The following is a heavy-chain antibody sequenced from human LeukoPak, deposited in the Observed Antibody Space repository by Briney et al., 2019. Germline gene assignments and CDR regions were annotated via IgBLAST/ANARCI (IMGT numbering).Heavy chain of an antibody. CDR1: GFTFSSSW. CDR3: ARHSSGYY. V-gene: IGHV3-7*01. CDR2: IKEDGSEK. Sequence: QRGGSLRLSCAVSGFTFSSSWMSWVRQAPGKGLEWVANIKEDGSEKYYVDSVKGRFTISRDNAKNSLYLQLNSLRVEDTAVYYCARHSSGYYWGQGTLVTVSS. J-gene: IGHJ4*02. D-gene: IGHD3-22*01.